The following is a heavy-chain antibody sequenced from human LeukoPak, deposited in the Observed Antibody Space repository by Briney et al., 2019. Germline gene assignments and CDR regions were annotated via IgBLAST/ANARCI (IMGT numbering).Heavy chain of an antibody. V-gene: IGHV4-34*01. CDR3: ARGPGVRGVITDY. CDR1: GGSFSGYY. Sequence: SETLSLTCAVYGGSFSGYYWSWIRQPPGKGLEWIGEINHSGSTNYNPSLRSRVTISVDTSKNQFSLKLSSVTAADTAVYYCARGPGVRGVITDYWGQGTLVTVSS. CDR2: INHSGST. D-gene: IGHD3-10*01. J-gene: IGHJ4*02.